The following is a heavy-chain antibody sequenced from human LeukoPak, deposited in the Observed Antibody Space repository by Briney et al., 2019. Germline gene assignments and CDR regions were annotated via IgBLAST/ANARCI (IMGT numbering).Heavy chain of an antibody. D-gene: IGHD1-26*01. CDR1: GYSFTNYW. CDR3: ARHQWELLDVMDY. J-gene: IGHJ4*02. Sequence: GESLKISCKGSGYSFTNYWIGWVRQMPGKGLERMGIIYPGDSDTRYSPSFQGQVTISADKSISTAYLQWSSLKASDTAMYYCARHQWELLDVMDYWGQGTLVTVSS. CDR2: IYPGDSDT. V-gene: IGHV5-51*01.